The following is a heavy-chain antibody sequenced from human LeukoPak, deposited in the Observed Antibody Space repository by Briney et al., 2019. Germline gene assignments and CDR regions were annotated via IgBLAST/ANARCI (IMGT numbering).Heavy chain of an antibody. V-gene: IGHV1-8*01. Sequence: ASVKVSCKASGYTFTSYDINWVRQATGQGLEWMGWMNPNSGNTGYAQKFQGRVTMTRNTSISTAYMELTGLRSEDTAVYYCARARNHYFGMGVWGQGTTVTVSS. J-gene: IGHJ6*02. D-gene: IGHD1-14*01. CDR1: GYTFTSYD. CDR3: ARARNHYFGMGV. CDR2: MNPNSGNT.